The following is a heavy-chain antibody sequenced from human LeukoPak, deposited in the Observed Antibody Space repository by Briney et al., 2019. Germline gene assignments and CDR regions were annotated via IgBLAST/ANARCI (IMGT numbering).Heavy chain of an antibody. D-gene: IGHD1-1*01. Sequence: GGSLRLSCTASGLTFGDYAMSWIRQAPGKGLEWVGFIRSKAYAETADYAASVKGRFTISRDDSKAIAYLQMNSLKTEDTAVYHCTRDRGAYNLYDYWGQGTLVTVSS. J-gene: IGHJ4*02. V-gene: IGHV3-49*03. CDR1: GLTFGDYA. CDR2: IRSKAYAETA. CDR3: TRDRGAYNLYDY.